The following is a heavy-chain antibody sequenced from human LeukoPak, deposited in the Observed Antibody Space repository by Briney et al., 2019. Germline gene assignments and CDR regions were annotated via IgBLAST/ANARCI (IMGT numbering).Heavy chain of an antibody. J-gene: IGHJ3*02. CDR3: ASTVTTKGVAFDI. Sequence: GGSLRLSCAASGFTFSDYSMSWIRQAPGKGLECVSYISNSGNTTYYADSVKGRFTISRDNAKNSLYLQMNSLRAEDTAVYYCASTVTTKGVAFDIWGQGTMVTVSS. CDR1: GFTFSDYS. D-gene: IGHD4-17*01. CDR2: ISNSGNTT. V-gene: IGHV3-11*01.